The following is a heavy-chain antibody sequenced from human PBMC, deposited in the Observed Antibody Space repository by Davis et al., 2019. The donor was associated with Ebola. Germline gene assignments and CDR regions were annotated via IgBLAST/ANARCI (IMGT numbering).Heavy chain of an antibody. Sequence: MPSETLSLTCTVSGGSISSGGYYWSWIRQHPGKGLEWIGYIYYSGSTYYNPSLKTRVTISVDTSKNQFSLKLSSVTAADTAVYYCARDQVYCSSTSCYTGKFDYWGQGTLVTVSS. D-gene: IGHD2-2*02. V-gene: IGHV4-31*03. CDR3: ARDQVYCSSTSCYTGKFDY. J-gene: IGHJ4*02. CDR2: IYYSGST. CDR1: GGSISSGGYY.